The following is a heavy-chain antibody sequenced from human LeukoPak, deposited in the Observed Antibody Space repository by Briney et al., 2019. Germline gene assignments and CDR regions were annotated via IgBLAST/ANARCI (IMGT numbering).Heavy chain of an antibody. Sequence: GRSLRLSCAASGFTFDDYAMHWVRQAPGKGLEWVSGISWNSGSIGYADSVKGRFTISRDNAKNSLYLQMNSLRAEDTALYYCAKINYYDSSGSRYWYFDLWGRGTLVTVSS. V-gene: IGHV3-9*01. D-gene: IGHD3-22*01. J-gene: IGHJ2*01. CDR1: GFTFDDYA. CDR2: ISWNSGSI. CDR3: AKINYYDSSGSRYWYFDL.